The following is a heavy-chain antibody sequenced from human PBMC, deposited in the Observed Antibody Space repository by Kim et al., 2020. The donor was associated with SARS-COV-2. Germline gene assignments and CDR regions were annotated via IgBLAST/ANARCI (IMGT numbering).Heavy chain of an antibody. CDR3: ARDYGDYNYYYGMDV. CDR2: IYSGGST. D-gene: IGHD4-17*01. V-gene: IGHV3-66*01. Sequence: GGSLRLSCAASGFTVSSNYMSWVRQAPGKGLEWVSVIYSGGSTYYADSVKGRFTISRDNSKNTLYLQMNSLRAEDTAVYYCARDYGDYNYYYGMDVWGQGTTVTVSS. J-gene: IGHJ6*02. CDR1: GFTVSSNY.